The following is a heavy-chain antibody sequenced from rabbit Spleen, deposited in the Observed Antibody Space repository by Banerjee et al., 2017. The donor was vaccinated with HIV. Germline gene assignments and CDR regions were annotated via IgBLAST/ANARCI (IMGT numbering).Heavy chain of an antibody. CDR1: GFTFSNYY. CDR3: ARWSSTNDYVNL. Sequence: QSLEESGGDLVKPGASLTLTCTASGFTFSNYYMCWVRQAPGKGLQLIACIYAGSSADTFYASWAKGRFSISKISSTTVTLQMTSLTAADTATYFCARWSSTNDYVNLWGQGTLVTVS. J-gene: IGHJ4*01. CDR2: IYAGSSADT. V-gene: IGHV1S40*01. D-gene: IGHD1-1*01.